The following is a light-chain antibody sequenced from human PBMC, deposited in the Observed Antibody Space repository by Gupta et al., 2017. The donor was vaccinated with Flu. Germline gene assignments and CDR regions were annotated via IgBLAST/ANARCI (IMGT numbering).Light chain of an antibody. CDR3: QQCEEVAYT. J-gene: IGKJ2*01. Sequence: PSSLSASVGDRVTITCRASQRISSSLNRSQQKPGKAPKLLLYAACRVQRGVPSRFSGSGSGTDFTRTISRLQPAAFGTFSCQQCEEVAYTFGQGTKLEIE. CDR2: AAC. CDR1: QRISSS. V-gene: IGKV1-39*01.